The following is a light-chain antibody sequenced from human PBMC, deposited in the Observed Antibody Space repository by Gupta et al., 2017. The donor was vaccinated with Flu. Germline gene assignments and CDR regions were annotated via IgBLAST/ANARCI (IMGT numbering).Light chain of an antibody. J-gene: IGKJ1*01. CDR1: QSITSY. CDR3: QQSDSTPWT. Sequence: DIQMTQSPSSLSVSVGDRVTITCRASQSITSYLNWYQQKPGKVPQLLVSAASSLQSGVPSRFSGSGSGTDFTLTISSLQPEDFATYYCQQSDSTPWTFGQGTKVEIK. V-gene: IGKV1-39*01. CDR2: AAS.